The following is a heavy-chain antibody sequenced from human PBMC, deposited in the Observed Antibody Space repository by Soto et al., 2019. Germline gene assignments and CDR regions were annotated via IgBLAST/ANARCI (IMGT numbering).Heavy chain of an antibody. Sequence: PGGSLRLSCAASGFTFSSYSMNLVRQAPGKGLECVSSISSSSSYIYYADSVKGRFTISRDNAKNSLYLQMNSLRAEDTAVYYCARVLAVAGIGYYYYYGMDVWGQGTTVTVSS. CDR1: GFTFSSYS. D-gene: IGHD6-19*01. V-gene: IGHV3-21*01. CDR3: ARVLAVAGIGYYYYYGMDV. CDR2: ISSSSSYI. J-gene: IGHJ6*02.